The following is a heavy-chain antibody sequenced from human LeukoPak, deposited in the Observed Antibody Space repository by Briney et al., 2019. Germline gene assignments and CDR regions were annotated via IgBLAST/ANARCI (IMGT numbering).Heavy chain of an antibody. CDR1: GGSISSYY. CDR3: AREVRFLEPYMDV. J-gene: IGHJ6*03. D-gene: IGHD3-3*01. CDR2: IYYSGST. V-gene: IGHV4-59*01. Sequence: SETLSLTCTVSGGSISSYYWSWIWQPPWKGLELIWYIYYSGSTNYNPSLKSRVSISVDTSKNQFSLKLSSVTAADTAVYYCAREVRFLEPYMDVWGKGTTVTVS.